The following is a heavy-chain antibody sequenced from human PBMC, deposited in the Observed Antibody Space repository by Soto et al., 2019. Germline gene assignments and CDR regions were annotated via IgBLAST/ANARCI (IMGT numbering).Heavy chain of an antibody. D-gene: IGHD2-2*01. V-gene: IGHV4-59*08. CDR2: IYYSGST. J-gene: IGHJ6*03. CDR3: ASRIYCSSTSCPLPNYYYYYMDV. CDR1: GGSISSYY. Sequence: SETLSLTCTVSGGSISSYYWSWIRQPPGKGLEWIGYIYYSGSTNYNPSLKSRVTISVDTSKNQFSLKLSSVTAADTAVYYCASRIYCSSTSCPLPNYYYYYMDVWGKGTTVTVSS.